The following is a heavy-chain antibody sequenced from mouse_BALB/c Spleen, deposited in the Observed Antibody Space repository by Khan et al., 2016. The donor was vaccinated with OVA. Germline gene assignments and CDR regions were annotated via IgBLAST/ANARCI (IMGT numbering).Heavy chain of an antibody. D-gene: IGHD2-14*01. CDR2: ISSGGST. CDR3: AREAYRYDEYYFDY. Sequence: EVELVESGGDLVKPGGSLKLSCAASGFTFSSYVMSWVRQTPEKRLEWVASISSGGSTSYPDSVKGRFTTSRDNARNIPYLQMSSLRSEETAMYYCAREAYRYDEYYFDYWGQGTTLTVSS. CDR1: GFTFSSYV. V-gene: IGHV5-6-5*01. J-gene: IGHJ2*01.